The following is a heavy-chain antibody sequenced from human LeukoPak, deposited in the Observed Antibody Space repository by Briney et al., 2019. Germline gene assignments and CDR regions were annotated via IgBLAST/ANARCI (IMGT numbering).Heavy chain of an antibody. D-gene: IGHD6-13*01. V-gene: IGHV3-30*18. CDR1: GFTFSSYG. J-gene: IGHJ4*02. CDR3: ANWGAIAAPFDY. Sequence: GGSLRLSCAAPGFTFSSYGMHWVRQAPGKGLEWVAVISYDGSNKYYADSVKGRFTISRDNSKNTLYLQMNSLRAEDTAVYYCANWGAIAAPFDYWGQGTLVTVSS. CDR2: ISYDGSNK.